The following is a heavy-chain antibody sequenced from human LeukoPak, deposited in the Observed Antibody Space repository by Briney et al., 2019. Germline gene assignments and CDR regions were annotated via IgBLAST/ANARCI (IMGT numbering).Heavy chain of an antibody. CDR3: TRRVDYGSSGEDFDY. CDR1: GFTFSDST. V-gene: IGHV3-73*01. CDR2: IRRKANTYAT. D-gene: IGHD1-26*01. J-gene: IGHJ4*02. Sequence: GGSLRLSCAASGFTFSDSTMNWVRQASGKGLEWVGRIRRKANTYATAYAASVKGRFTISRDDSKNTAYLQMNSLKTEDTAVYYCTRRVDYGSSGEDFDYWGQGTLVTVSS.